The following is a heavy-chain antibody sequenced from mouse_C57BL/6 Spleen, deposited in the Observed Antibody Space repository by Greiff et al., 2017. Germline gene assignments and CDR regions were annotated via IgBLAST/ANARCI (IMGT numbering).Heavy chain of an antibody. CDR1: GFTFSSYT. Sequence: EVQLVESGGGLVKPGGSLKLSCAASGFTFSSYTMSWVRQTPEKRLEWVATISGGGGNTYYPDSVKGRFTISRDNAKNTLYLQMSSLRSEDTALYYCARRDYSKGDAMDYWGQGTSVTVSS. V-gene: IGHV5-9*01. J-gene: IGHJ4*01. D-gene: IGHD2-5*01. CDR2: ISGGGGNT. CDR3: ARRDYSKGDAMDY.